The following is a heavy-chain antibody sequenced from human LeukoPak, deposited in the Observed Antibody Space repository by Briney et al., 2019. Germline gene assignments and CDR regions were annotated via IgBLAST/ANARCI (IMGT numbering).Heavy chain of an antibody. CDR2: IIPILGIA. CDR3: ARDRMDTAQVNDY. V-gene: IGHV1-69*04. J-gene: IGHJ4*02. Sequence: SVKVSCKASGGTFSSYAISWVRQAPGQGLEWMGRIIPILGIANYAQKLQGRVTMTTDTSTSTAYMELRSLRSDDTAVYYCARDRMDTAQVNDYWGQGTLVTVSS. CDR1: GGTFSSYA. D-gene: IGHD5-18*01.